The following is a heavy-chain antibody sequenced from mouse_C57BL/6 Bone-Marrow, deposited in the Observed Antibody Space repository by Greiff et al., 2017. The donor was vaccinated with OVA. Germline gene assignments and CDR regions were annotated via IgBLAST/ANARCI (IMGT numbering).Heavy chain of an antibody. Sequence: EVNLVESGGGLVKPGGSLKLSCAASGFTFSSYAMSWVRQTPEKRLEWVATISDGGSYTYYPDNVKGRFTISRDNAKNNLYLQMSHLKSEDTAMYYCARGPPRWLLFAMDYWGQGTSVTVSS. CDR1: GFTFSSYA. CDR2: ISDGGSYT. V-gene: IGHV5-4*03. D-gene: IGHD2-3*01. CDR3: ARGPPRWLLFAMDY. J-gene: IGHJ4*01.